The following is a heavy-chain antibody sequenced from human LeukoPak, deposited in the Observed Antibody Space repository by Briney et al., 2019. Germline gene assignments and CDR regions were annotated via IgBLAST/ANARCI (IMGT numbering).Heavy chain of an antibody. CDR3: ARTASAYSRYWYFDV. CDR1: GGSISSGGYY. Sequence: SQTLSLTCTVSGGSISSGGYYWSWIRQPPGKGLQWIGYIFSNGNTNYNPSLKSRVTISVDTSKNQFSLNLSSVTAADTAVYYCARTASAYSRYWYFDVWGRGTLVTVSS. V-gene: IGHV4-61*08. J-gene: IGHJ2*01. CDR2: IFSNGNT. D-gene: IGHD3-22*01.